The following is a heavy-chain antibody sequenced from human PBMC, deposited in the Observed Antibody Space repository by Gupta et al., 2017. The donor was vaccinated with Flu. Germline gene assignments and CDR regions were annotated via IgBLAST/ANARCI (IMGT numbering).Heavy chain of an antibody. CDR2: VHSSGAT. V-gene: IGHV4-31*03. J-gene: IGHJ4*02. D-gene: IGHD1-7*01. CDR3: ARRGTYFFDF. CDR1: GGSGNVFSYY. Sequence: QMQLQESGPRLVKPSQTLSLTCTVSGGSGNVFSYYWSWIRQHPGEGLEWIGYVHSSGATYYNPSLRSRLMMSIDTSKNDFSLELTSVTAADTAMYYCARRGTYFFDFWGPGALVTVSS.